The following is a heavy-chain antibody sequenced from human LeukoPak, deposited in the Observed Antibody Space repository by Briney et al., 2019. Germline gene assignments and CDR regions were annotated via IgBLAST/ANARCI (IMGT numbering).Heavy chain of an antibody. J-gene: IGHJ4*02. V-gene: IGHV3-23*01. D-gene: IGHD3-22*01. Sequence: GALRLSCAASGFTFSSCAMSWVRQAPGNGLEWVSAISTSGGRTFYADSVKGRFTISRDNSKNTLYLQMNSLKAEDTAIYYCAKDPTDFDSSGQTYFDYWGQGTLVTVSS. CDR2: ISTSGGRT. CDR3: AKDPTDFDSSGQTYFDY. CDR1: GFTFSSCA.